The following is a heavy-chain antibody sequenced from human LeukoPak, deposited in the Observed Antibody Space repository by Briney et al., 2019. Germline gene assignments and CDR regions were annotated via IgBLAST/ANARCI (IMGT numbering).Heavy chain of an antibody. CDR1: GGSISSYY. J-gene: IGHJ6*03. CDR3: AREGWDGGYYMDV. Sequence: SETLSLTCTVSGGSISSYYWSWIRQPPGTGLEWIGYIYYSGGTNYNPSLKSRVTISVDTSKNQFSLKLSSVTAADTAVYYCAREGWDGGYYMDVWGKGTTVTVSS. V-gene: IGHV4-59*01. D-gene: IGHD3-16*01. CDR2: IYYSGGT.